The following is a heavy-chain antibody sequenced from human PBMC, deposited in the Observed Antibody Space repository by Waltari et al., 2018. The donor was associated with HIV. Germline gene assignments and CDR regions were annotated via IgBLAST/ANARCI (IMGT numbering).Heavy chain of an antibody. Sequence: QLQLQESGPGLVKPSETLSLTCNVSGGSISSTYYWGWIRQSPGKGLEWIGSISYSGTTYSKPSLKRRVAISVDTSKNQFSLKLTSVTAADTAFYYCARHYTILGVVNWFDPWGQGTLVTVSS. V-gene: IGHV4-39*01. CDR1: GGSISSTYY. D-gene: IGHD3-3*01. J-gene: IGHJ5*02. CDR3: ARHYTILGVVNWFDP. CDR2: ISYSGTT.